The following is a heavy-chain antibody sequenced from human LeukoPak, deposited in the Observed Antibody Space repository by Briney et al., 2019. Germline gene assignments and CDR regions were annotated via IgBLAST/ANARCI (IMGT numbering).Heavy chain of an antibody. CDR2: TYSGGST. V-gene: IGHV3-53*01. Sequence: PGGSLRLSCAGSGFTVSSNYMSWVRQAPGKGLEWVSVTYSGGSTYYADSVKGRFTVSRDNSKNTLYLQMNSLRAEDTAVYYCAREVMVRGAPYYYGMDVRGQGTTVTVSS. D-gene: IGHD3-10*01. CDR1: GFTVSSNY. J-gene: IGHJ6*02. CDR3: AREVMVRGAPYYYGMDV.